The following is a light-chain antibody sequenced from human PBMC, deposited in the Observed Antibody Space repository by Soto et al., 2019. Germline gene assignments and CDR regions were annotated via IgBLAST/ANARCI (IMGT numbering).Light chain of an antibody. CDR3: CSYAGSNTPYV. CDR1: SSDVGRYNL. J-gene: IGLJ1*01. CDR2: EGN. V-gene: IGLV2-23*01. Sequence: QSVLTQPASVSGSPGQSITISCTGTSSDVGRYNLVSWYQHHPGKAPKLMIYEGNKRPSEVSNRFSRSKSGNTASLTISGLQAEDEADYYCCSYAGSNTPYVFGTGTKVTVL.